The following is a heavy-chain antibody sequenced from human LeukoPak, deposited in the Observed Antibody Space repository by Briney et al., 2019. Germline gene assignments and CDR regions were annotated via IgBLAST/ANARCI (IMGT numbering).Heavy chain of an antibody. V-gene: IGHV4-39*01. CDR1: GGSISSSSYY. CDR3: ARLSYSSGWYQYWYFDL. J-gene: IGHJ2*01. CDR2: IYYSGST. Sequence: PSETLSLTCTVSGGSISSSSYYWGWIRQPPGKGLEWIGSIYYSGSTYYNPSLKSRVTISVDTSKNQFSLKPSSVTAADTAVYYCARLSYSSGWYQYWYFDLWGRGTLVTVSS. D-gene: IGHD6-19*01.